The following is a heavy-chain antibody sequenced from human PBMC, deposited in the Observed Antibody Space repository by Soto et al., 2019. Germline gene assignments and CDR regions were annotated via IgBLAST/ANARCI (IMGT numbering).Heavy chain of an antibody. CDR1: GASFSGFY. J-gene: IGHJ4*02. V-gene: IGHV4-34*04. Sequence: SETLSITCAVSGASFSGFYWSWIRPSPGKGLEWIGEIDHSGITNHNTALKSRATMSVDTSKNQFSLKLRSVTAADTAVYYCARGVSVTLAVQGGAPDKNYFDSWSQGTLVTVSS. D-gene: IGHD1-26*01. CDR2: IDHSGIT. CDR3: ARGVSVTLAVQGGAPDKNYFDS.